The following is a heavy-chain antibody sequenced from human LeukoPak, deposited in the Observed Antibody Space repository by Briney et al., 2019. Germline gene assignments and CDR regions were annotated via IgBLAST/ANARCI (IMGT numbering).Heavy chain of an antibody. J-gene: IGHJ4*02. V-gene: IGHV1-46*01. CDR3: ARALVSMVRGDDAALDY. Sequence: EASVKVSCKASGYTFTSYYMHWVRQAPGQGLEWMGIINPSGGSTSYAQKFQGRVTMTRDTSTSTVYMELSSLRSEDTAVYYCARALVSMVRGDDAALDYWGQGTLVTVSS. D-gene: IGHD3-10*01. CDR2: INPSGGST. CDR1: GYTFTSYY.